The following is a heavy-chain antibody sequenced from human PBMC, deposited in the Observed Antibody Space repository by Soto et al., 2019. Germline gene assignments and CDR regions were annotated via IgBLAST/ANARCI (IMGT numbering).Heavy chain of an antibody. CDR1: GYAFTTYG. CDR2: ISAHDGNT. D-gene: IGHD1-1*01. J-gene: IGHJ4*02. V-gene: IGHV1-18*01. CDR3: ARGRYGDY. Sequence: QVHLVQSGAEVKKPGASVKVSCKGSGYAFTTYGITWVRQAPGHGLEWMGWISAHDGNTNYAQKLQGRGPVTRDPSPSTAYMELRSLRTADTAVYYCARGRYGDYWGQGALVTVSS.